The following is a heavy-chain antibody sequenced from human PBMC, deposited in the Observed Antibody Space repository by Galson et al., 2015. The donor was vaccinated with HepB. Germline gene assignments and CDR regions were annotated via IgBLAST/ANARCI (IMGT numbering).Heavy chain of an antibody. J-gene: IGHJ4*02. CDR1: GFTFGDYA. V-gene: IGHV3-49*03. D-gene: IGHD3-16*01. CDR3: TRDLWSGLGIMITFGDH. CDR2: TRSRAYGGTT. Sequence: SLRLSCAASGFTFGDYAMSWFRQAPGKGLEWVGFTRSRAYGGTTEYAASVKGRFTISRDDSKSIAYLQMNSLKTEDTAVYYCTRDLWSGLGIMITFGDHWGQGTLVTVSS.